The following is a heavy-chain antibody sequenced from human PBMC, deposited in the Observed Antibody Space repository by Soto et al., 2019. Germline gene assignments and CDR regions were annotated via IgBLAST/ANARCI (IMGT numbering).Heavy chain of an antibody. V-gene: IGHV4-39*01. Sequence: SETLSLTCSVSGGSISSSDYYWGWVRQHPGKGLEWLGSISFGVTTYYSPSLRSRLTISIDTSNNQFSLKLSSVTAADTAVYYCATSSVSRLLNHWYFDLWGRGTLVTVSS. CDR2: ISFGVTT. J-gene: IGHJ2*01. CDR1: GGSISSSDYY. CDR3: ATSSVSRLLNHWYFDL.